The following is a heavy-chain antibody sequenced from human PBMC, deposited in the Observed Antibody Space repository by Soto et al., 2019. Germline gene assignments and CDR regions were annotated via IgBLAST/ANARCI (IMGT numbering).Heavy chain of an antibody. J-gene: IGHJ6*02. CDR1: GFTFSSYA. CDR3: AREPDVYYDSSGYYYLYYYGMDV. V-gene: IGHV3-30-3*01. Sequence: GGSLRLSCAASGFTFSSYAMHWVRQAPGKGLEWVAVISYDGSNKYYADSVKGRFTISRDNSKNTLYLQMNSLRAEDTAVYYCAREPDVYYDSSGYYYLYYYGMDVWGQGTTVTVSS. CDR2: ISYDGSNK. D-gene: IGHD3-22*01.